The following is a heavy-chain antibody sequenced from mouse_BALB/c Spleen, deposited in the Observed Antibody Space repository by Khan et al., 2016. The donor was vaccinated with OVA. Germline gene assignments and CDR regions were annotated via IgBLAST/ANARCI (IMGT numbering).Heavy chain of an antibody. V-gene: IGHV14-3*02. CDR3: APTPYGSSYGYAMDY. CDR1: GFNIKDTY. J-gene: IGHJ4*01. Sequence: VQLKESGAELVKPGASVKLSCTTSGFNIKDTYIHWVKQRPEQGLEWIGRIDPANGNTKYDPKFQGTAALTTDTSSNTAYLQLPSLTSEDTAVYYCAPTPYGSSYGYAMDYWGQGTSVTVSS. D-gene: IGHD1-1*01. CDR2: IDPANGNT.